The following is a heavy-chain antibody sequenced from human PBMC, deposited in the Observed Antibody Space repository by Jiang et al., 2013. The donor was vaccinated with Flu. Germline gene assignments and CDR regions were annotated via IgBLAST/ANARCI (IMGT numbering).Heavy chain of an antibody. CDR3: AHRHCSGDGCSSPFGY. J-gene: IGHJ4*02. D-gene: IGHD2-15*01. CDR2: IYWDDDK. CDR1: GFSLSTRGVG. V-gene: IGHV2-5*02. Sequence: TLTLTCTFSGFSLSTRGVGVGWIRQPPGKALEWLALIYWDDDKRYSPSLKSRLTITKDTSKNQVVLTMTNMDPVDTATYYCAHRHCSGDGCSSPFGYWGQGTLVTVSS.